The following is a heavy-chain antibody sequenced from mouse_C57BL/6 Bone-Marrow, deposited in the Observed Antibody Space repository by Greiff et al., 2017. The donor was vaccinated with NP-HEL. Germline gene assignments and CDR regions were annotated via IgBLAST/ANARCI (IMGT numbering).Heavy chain of an antibody. J-gene: IGHJ3*01. CDR1: GYTFTDYE. D-gene: IGHD2-3*01. Sequence: VKLQESGAELVRPGASVKLSCKASGYTFTDYEMHWVKQTPVHGLEWIGAIDPETGGTAYNQKFKGKAILTADKSSSTAYMELRSLTSEDSAFYYCTNGYYEAWFAYWGQGTLVTVSA. CDR2: IDPETGGT. V-gene: IGHV1-15*01. CDR3: TNGYYEAWFAY.